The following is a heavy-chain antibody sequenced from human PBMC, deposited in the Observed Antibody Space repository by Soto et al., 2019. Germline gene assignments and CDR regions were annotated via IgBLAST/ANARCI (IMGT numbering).Heavy chain of an antibody. CDR2: IIPIFGTA. CDR3: AKVRYSSPMGYYYGMDV. Sequence: ASVKVSFKASRVAFSKFIVTWLRQAPGLGLEWVGGIIPIFGTANYAQKFQGRVTITADESTSTSYMEVNNLRSEDTAVYYCAKVRYSSPMGYYYGMDVWGQGTTVTVSS. J-gene: IGHJ6*02. D-gene: IGHD6-19*01. V-gene: IGHV1-69*13. CDR1: RVAFSKFI.